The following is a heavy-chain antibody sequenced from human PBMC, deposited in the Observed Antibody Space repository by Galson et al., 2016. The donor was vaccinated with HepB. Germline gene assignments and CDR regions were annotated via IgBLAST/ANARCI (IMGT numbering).Heavy chain of an antibody. CDR2: ISGGGNNA. Sequence: SLRLSCAASGFTFNNYAMSWVRQAPGKGLEWVSGISGGGNNAYYADSVKGRFTISRDNSKNTLYPQINSLRAEDTAVYYCATGGDYDIWGQGTPVTVSS. CDR1: GFTFNNYA. V-gene: IGHV3-23*01. J-gene: IGHJ4*02. D-gene: IGHD4-17*01. CDR3: ATGGDYDI.